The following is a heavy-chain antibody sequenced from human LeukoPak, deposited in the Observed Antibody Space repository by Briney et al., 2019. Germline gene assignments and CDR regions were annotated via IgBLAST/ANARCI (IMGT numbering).Heavy chain of an antibody. CDR1: GGTFSSYA. Sequence: ASVKVSCKASGGTFSSYAISWVRQAPGQGLEWMGWISAYNGNTNYAQNLQGRVTMTTDTSMSTAYMELRSLRSDDTAVYYCARNYDDTRTRGVDYWGQGTLVTVSS. CDR2: ISAYNGNT. V-gene: IGHV1-18*01. J-gene: IGHJ4*02. CDR3: ARNYDDTRTRGVDY. D-gene: IGHD4-17*01.